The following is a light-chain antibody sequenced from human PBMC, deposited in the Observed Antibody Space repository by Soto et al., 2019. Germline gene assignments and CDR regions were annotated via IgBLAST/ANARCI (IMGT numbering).Light chain of an antibody. CDR2: DAS. V-gene: IGKV3-20*01. Sequence: EIALTPSTGTLSLSPGATATLSCRASESVGRNYLAWFQHQPDQAPRLLIYDASNRATGVPARFSGSGSGTDFTLSVTSLEPEDFAVYYCQQYAVSPHTFGGGTTVEIK. J-gene: IGKJ4*01. CDR1: ESVGRNY. CDR3: QQYAVSPHT.